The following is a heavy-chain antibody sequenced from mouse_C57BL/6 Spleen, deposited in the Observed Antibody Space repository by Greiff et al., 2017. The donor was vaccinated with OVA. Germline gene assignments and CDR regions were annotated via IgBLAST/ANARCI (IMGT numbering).Heavy chain of an antibody. Sequence: QVQLKQSGAELVKPGASVKISCKASGYAFSSYWMNWVKQRPGKGLEWIGQIYPGDGDTNYNGKFKGKATLTADKSSSTAYMQLSSLTSEDSAVYFCARRGIYYYGSSSHWYFDVWGTGTTVTVSS. CDR1: GYAFSSYW. V-gene: IGHV1-80*01. J-gene: IGHJ1*03. CDR3: ARRGIYYYGSSSHWYFDV. CDR2: IYPGDGDT. D-gene: IGHD1-1*01.